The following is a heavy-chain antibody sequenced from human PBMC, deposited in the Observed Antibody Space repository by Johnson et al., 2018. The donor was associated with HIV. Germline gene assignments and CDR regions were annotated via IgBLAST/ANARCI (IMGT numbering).Heavy chain of an antibody. V-gene: IGHV3-20*04. CDR1: GFTFDEYG. CDR2: INSAGSST. Sequence: VQLVESGGGVERPGGSLRLSCVGSGFTFDEYGMSWVRQAPGKGLLWVSRINSAGSSTGYADSVKGRFTISRDNAKNSLYLQMNSLRAEDTAVYYCARGGWGDAFDIWGQGTMVTVSS. J-gene: IGHJ3*02. CDR3: ARGGWGDAFDI. D-gene: IGHD3-16*01.